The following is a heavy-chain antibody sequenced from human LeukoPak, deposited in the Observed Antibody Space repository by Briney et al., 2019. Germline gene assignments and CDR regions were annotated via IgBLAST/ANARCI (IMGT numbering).Heavy chain of an antibody. CDR2: IYPGDSDT. D-gene: IGHD2-2*01. Sequence: GESLKISCKGSGYSFTSYWIGWVRQMPGKGLEWMGIIYPGDSDTRYSPSFQGQVTISADKSISTAYLQWSSLKASDTAMYYCARAFPYCSSTSCAERALDYWGQGTLVTVSS. CDR1: GYSFTSYW. V-gene: IGHV5-51*01. J-gene: IGHJ4*02. CDR3: ARAFPYCSSTSCAERALDY.